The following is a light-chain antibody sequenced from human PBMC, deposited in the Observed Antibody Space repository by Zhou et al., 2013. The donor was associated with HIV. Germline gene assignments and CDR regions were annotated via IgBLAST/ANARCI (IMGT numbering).Light chain of an antibody. J-gene: IGKJ4*01. V-gene: IGKV3-20*01. CDR1: QKISLSY. CDR2: GTF. CDR3: QQYNRWPPLT. Sequence: NVLTQSPGTLSLSPGEGASLSCRASQKISLSYLSWYQQKAGQAPRLLLYGTFSRANGIPGRFSGSGSGTEFTLTISRLEPEDVAVYYCQQYNRWPPLTFGGGTQVEIK.